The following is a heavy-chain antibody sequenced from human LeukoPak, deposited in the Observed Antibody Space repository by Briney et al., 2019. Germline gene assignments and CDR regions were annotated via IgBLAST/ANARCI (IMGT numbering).Heavy chain of an antibody. CDR1: GGSLSSYY. J-gene: IGHJ4*02. CDR3: ARVKGVVTAILDY. CDR2: IYYSGST. D-gene: IGHD2-21*02. V-gene: IGHV4-59*01. Sequence: SETLSLTCTVSGGSLSSYYWSWIRQPPGKGLEWIGYIYYSGSTNYNPSLKSRVTFSVDTSKNQFSLKLISVTAADTAVYYCARVKGVVTAILDYWGQGTLVTVSS.